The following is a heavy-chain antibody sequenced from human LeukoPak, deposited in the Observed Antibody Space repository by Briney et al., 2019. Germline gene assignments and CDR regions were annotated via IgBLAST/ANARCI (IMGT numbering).Heavy chain of an antibody. Sequence: GGSLRLSCAASGFTFSNYAMTWVRQAPGKGLDWVSLISASGDNPYYADSVGGRFTISRDNSKNTPYLQMNSLRAEDTAVYYCAKTSGYYDYWGQGTLVTVSS. CDR1: GFTFSNYA. CDR2: ISASGDNP. D-gene: IGHD3-10*01. CDR3: AKTSGYYDY. V-gene: IGHV3-23*01. J-gene: IGHJ4*02.